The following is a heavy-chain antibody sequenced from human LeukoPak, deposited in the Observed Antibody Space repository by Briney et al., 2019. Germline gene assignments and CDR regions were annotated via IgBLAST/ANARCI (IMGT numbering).Heavy chain of an antibody. J-gene: IGHJ5*02. CDR2: ISGSADTT. CDR1: GITFSNYA. D-gene: IGHD3-10*01. CDR3: AKSGSGSYLNWLGP. Sequence: PGGSLRLSCAASGITFSNYAMTWVRQAPGKGLEWVSLISGSADTTYYADSVKGRFTISRDNSKNTLYLQMNSLRADDTAVYYCAKSGSGSYLNWLGPWGQGALVAVSS. V-gene: IGHV3-23*01.